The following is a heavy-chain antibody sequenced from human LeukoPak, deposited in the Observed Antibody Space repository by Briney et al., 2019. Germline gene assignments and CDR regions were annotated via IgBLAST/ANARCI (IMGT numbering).Heavy chain of an antibody. CDR1: IRSIRSYY. J-gene: IGHJ5*02. V-gene: IGHV4-59*01. Sequence: PSHTLSPICTVSIRSIRSYYWIWVRHPSAKGLVWVGNLYYSWCTNYNPSLKSRVTISVDTSKNQFSLKLSSVTAADTAVYYCAREKNYGGNSLFDPWGQGTLVTVSS. CDR2: LYYSWCT. CDR3: AREKNYGGNSLFDP. D-gene: IGHD4-23*01.